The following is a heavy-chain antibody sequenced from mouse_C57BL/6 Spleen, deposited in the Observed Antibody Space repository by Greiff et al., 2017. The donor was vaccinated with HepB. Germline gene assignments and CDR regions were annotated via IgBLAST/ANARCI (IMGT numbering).Heavy chain of an antibody. V-gene: IGHV5-6*02. CDR3: SRLITAVVVFDY. Sequence: DVMLVESGGDLVKPGGSLKLSCAASGFTFSSYGMSWVRQTPDKRLEWVATISSGGSYTYYPDSVKGRFTISRDNAKNTLYLQMSSLKSEDTAMYYCSRLITAVVVFDYWGQGTTLTVSS. CDR2: ISSGGSYT. D-gene: IGHD1-1*01. J-gene: IGHJ2*01. CDR1: GFTFSSYG.